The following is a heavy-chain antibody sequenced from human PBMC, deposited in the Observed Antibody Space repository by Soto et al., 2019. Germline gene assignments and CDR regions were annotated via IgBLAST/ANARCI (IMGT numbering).Heavy chain of an antibody. CDR2: IYSGGST. V-gene: IGHV3-53*01. CDR1: GFTVSSNY. J-gene: IGHJ4*02. D-gene: IGHD6-6*01. CDR3: AKSITARPFDY. Sequence: SLRLSCAASGFTVSSNYMSWVRQAPGKGLEWVSVIYSGGSTYYADSVKGRFTISRGNSKNTLYLQMNSLRAEDTAVYYCAKSITARPFDYWGQGALVTVSS.